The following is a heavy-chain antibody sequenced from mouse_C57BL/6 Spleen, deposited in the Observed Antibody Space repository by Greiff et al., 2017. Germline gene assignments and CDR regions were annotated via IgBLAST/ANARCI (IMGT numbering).Heavy chain of an antibody. CDR1: GYTFTGYW. CDR2: ILPGSGST. Sequence: VQLQQSGAELMKPGASVKLSCKATGYTFTGYWIEWVKQRPGHGLEWIGEILPGSGSTNYNEKLKGKATFTADTSSNPAYMQLRSLTTEDSAIYYCARNYGSSYWFAYWGQGTLVTVSA. V-gene: IGHV1-9*01. D-gene: IGHD1-1*01. J-gene: IGHJ3*01. CDR3: ARNYGSSYWFAY.